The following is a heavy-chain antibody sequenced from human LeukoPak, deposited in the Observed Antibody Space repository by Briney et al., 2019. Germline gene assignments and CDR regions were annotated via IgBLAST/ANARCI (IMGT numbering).Heavy chain of an antibody. D-gene: IGHD1-26*01. CDR2: IYSSGST. CDR1: GGSISTYY. V-gene: IGHV4-4*07. CDR3: ARGEHTMDV. J-gene: IGHJ6*02. Sequence: SETLSLTCTVSGGSISTYYWNWIRQPAGKGLEWIGRIYSSGSTNYNPSLMSRVTMSVDTSKNQFSLKLSSVTAADMAVYYCARGEHTMDVWGQGTTVTVSS.